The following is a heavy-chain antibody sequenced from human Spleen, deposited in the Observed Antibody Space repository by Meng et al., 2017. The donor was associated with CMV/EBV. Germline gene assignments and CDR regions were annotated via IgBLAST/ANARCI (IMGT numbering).Heavy chain of an antibody. CDR3: ARVWFGSTSCFLLLDLRWFDP. J-gene: IGHJ5*02. CDR1: GFTFSSSV. D-gene: IGHD2-2*01. V-gene: IGHV3-30-3*01. CDR2: ISYDGNDK. Sequence: GESLKISCAASGFTFSSSVMYWVRQAPGKGLDWVSIISYDGNDKDYADSVKGRFSISRDNSKNTLSLQMTNLRAEDTAVYYCARVWFGSTSCFLLLDLRWFDPWGQGTLVTVSS.